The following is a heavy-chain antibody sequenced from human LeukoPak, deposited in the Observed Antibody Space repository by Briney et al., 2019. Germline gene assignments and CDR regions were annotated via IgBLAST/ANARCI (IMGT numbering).Heavy chain of an antibody. D-gene: IGHD1-26*01. J-gene: IGHJ2*01. CDR2: IYYSGST. CDR3: GGSYWGADYWYFDL. Sequence: PSETRSLTCTVSGGSISSSSYYWGWIRQPPGKGLEWIGSIYYSGSTYYNPSLKSRVTISVDTSKNQFSLKLSSVTAADTAVYYCGGSYWGADYWYFDLWGRGTLVTVSS. V-gene: IGHV4-39*01. CDR1: GGSISSSSYY.